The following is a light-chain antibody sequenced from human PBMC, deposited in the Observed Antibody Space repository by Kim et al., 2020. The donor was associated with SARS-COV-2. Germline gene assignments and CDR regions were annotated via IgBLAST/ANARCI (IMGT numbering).Light chain of an antibody. J-gene: IGKJ2*01. CDR1: EGGSRY. CDR3: QKHNNWPPWN. Sequence: VSPGARATVSCRAGEGGSRYVAWYQQKPGHATRRLIKGGCTRATGIPARFSGSGSGTEFTLTLSSMQCEELTVYDGQKHNNWPPWNFGEGTKLEI. CDR2: GGC. V-gene: IGKV3D-15*01.